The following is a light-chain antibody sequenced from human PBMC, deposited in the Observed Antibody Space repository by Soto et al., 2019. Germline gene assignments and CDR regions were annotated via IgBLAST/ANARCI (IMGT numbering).Light chain of an antibody. CDR1: QSISSW. Sequence: DIQMTQSPSTLSASVGDRVTITCRASQSISSWLARYQQKPGKAPKLLIYKASSLESGVPSRFSGSGSGTEFTLTISSLQPDDFATYYCQQYNSYPYTFVQGTKLEIK. CDR3: QQYNSYPYT. J-gene: IGKJ2*01. CDR2: KAS. V-gene: IGKV1-5*03.